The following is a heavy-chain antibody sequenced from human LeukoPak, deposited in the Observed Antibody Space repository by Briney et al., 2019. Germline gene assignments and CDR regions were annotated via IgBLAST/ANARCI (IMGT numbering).Heavy chain of an antibody. CDR1: GFTFGDYV. CDR2: ISCKAYGGTT. D-gene: IGHD3-10*01. V-gene: IGHV3-49*04. Sequence: GGSLRLSCTASGFTFGDYVMSWVRQAPGKGLEWVGFISCKAYGGTTEYAASVKGRFTISRDDSKSMAYLQMNILKTEDTAVYYCSRGYYYGSGTPVWFDPWGQGTLVTVSS. CDR3: SRGYYYGSGTPVWFDP. J-gene: IGHJ5*02.